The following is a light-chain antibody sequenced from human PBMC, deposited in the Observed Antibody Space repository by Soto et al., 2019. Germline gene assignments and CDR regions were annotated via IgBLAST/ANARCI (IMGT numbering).Light chain of an antibody. CDR1: SSNIGAGYD. CDR3: QSYDTTLRGV. V-gene: IGLV1-40*01. CDR2: GNS. Sequence: QSVLTQPPSVSGAPGQRVTISCTGSSSNIGAGYDVHWYQQLPGTAPKLLIYGNSNRPSGVPDRFSGSKSGTSASLAITGLQAEDEADYYCQSYDTTLRGVFGPGTQLTVL. J-gene: IGLJ1*01.